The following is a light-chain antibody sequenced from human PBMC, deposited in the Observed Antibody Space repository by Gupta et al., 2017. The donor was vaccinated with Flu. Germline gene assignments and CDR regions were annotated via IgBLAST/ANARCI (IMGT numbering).Light chain of an antibody. J-gene: IGKJ4*01. CDR2: DAS. Sequence: EIVLTQSPGALSLSPGERATLSCRASQSVSGTSLAWYQQKSGQAPRLLIYDASNRAAGVPDRFRGSGSGTDFTLTISRLEPEDFAVYYCQQYGNYLALSFGGGTKVEIK. CDR1: QSVSGTS. V-gene: IGKV3-20*01. CDR3: QQYGNYLALS.